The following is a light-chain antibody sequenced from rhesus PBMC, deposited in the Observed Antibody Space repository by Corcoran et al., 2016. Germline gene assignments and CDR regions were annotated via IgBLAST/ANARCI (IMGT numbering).Light chain of an antibody. CDR1: QSISSW. J-gene: IGKJ3*01. CDR3: LQYSSSPFT. Sequence: DIQMTQSPSSLSASVGDTVTITCRASQSISSWLDWYQQKPGKAPKLLIYKASRLQSGVPSRFSGSGSVTDFTLTISRLQPEDFATYYCLQYSSSPFTFGPGTKLDIK. CDR2: KAS. V-gene: IGKV1-22*01.